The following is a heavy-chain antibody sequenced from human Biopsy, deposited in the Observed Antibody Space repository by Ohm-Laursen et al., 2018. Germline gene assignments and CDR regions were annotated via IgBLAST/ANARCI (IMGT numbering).Heavy chain of an antibody. CDR2: ITTYNGNT. J-gene: IGHJ6*02. D-gene: IGHD3-10*01. CDR3: ARDRGYYYYYGMDV. V-gene: IGHV1-18*01. CDR1: GYTFTDYG. Sequence: ASVKASCKASGYTFTDYGVSWVRHAPGQGLEWMGWITTYNGNTNYAQKVQGRVTMTTDTSTSTAYMELRSLRSDDTAVYYCARDRGYYYYYGMDVWGQGTTVTVSS.